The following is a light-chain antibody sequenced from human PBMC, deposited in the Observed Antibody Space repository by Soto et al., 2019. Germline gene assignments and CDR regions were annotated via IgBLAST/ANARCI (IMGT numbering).Light chain of an antibody. Sequence: DIQMTQSPSSLSASVGDRVTITCRASQGISNYLAWHQQKPGKVPKLLIYAASTLQSGVPSRFSGSGSGTDFTLTISCLQPEDVATYYCQKYDTAPPWEFGQGTKVDIK. CDR3: QKYDTAPPWE. CDR2: AAS. V-gene: IGKV1-27*01. J-gene: IGKJ1*01. CDR1: QGISNY.